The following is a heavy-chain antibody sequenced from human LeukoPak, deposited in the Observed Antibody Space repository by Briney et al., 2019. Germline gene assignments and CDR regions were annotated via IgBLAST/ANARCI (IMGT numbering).Heavy chain of an antibody. D-gene: IGHD3-22*01. CDR2: IIPIFGIA. J-gene: IGHJ4*02. V-gene: IGHV1-69*17. CDR1: GGTFSSNA. Sequence: ASVKVSCKASGGTFSSNAISWVRQAPGQGLEWMGGIIPIFGIANYAQKFQGRVTITADKSTNTAYMEVSSLRSEDTAVYYCARYYYDSSGFSQTFFDYWGQGTLVTVSS. CDR3: ARYYYDSSGFSQTFFDY.